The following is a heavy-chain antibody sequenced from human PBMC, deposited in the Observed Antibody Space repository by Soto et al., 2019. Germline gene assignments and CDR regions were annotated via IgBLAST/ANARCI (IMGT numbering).Heavy chain of an antibody. CDR2: IYSGGST. CDR1: GFTVSSNY. Sequence: GGSLRLSCAASGFTVSSNYMSWVRQAPGKGLEWVSVIYSGGSTYYADSVKGRFTISRDNSKNTLYLQMNSLRAEDTAVYYCARDLGGASYGYYYGMDVWGQGTTVTVSS. J-gene: IGHJ6*02. CDR3: ARDLGGASYGYYYGMDV. V-gene: IGHV3-53*01. D-gene: IGHD5-18*01.